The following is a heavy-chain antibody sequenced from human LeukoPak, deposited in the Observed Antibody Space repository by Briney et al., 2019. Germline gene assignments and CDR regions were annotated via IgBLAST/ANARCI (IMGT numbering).Heavy chain of an antibody. CDR3: ARDVCCHRTGTTTRTNYMDV. J-gene: IGHJ6*03. CDR2: INPNSGGT. CDR1: GYTFTSYY. Sequence: ASVKVSCKASGYTFTSYYMHWVRQAPGQGLEWMGWINPNSGGTNYAQKFQGRVTMTRDTSISTAYMELSSLRSEDTAVYYCARDVCCHRTGTTTRTNYMDVWGKGTTVTVSS. D-gene: IGHD1-1*01. V-gene: IGHV1-2*02.